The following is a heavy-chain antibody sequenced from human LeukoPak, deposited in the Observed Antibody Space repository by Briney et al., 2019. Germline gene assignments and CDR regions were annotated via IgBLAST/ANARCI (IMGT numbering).Heavy chain of an antibody. CDR2: IIPIFGTA. Sequence: SVKVSCKASGGTFSSYAISWVRQAPGQGLEWMGGIIPIFGTANYAQKFQGRVTMTRDTSTSTVYMELSSLRSEDTAVYYCARAPFKAGYFDYWGQGTLVTVSS. D-gene: IGHD6-19*01. J-gene: IGHJ4*02. CDR3: ARAPFKAGYFDY. V-gene: IGHV1-69*05. CDR1: GGTFSSYA.